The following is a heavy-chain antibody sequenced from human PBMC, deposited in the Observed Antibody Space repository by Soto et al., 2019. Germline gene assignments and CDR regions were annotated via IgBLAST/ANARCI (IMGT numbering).Heavy chain of an antibody. V-gene: IGHV1-69*13. Sequence: VASVKVSCKASGGTFSSYAISWVRQAPGQGLEWMGGIIPIFGTANYAQKFQGRVTITADESTSTAYMELSSLRSEDTAVYYCARVGSSGYYTRSWGQGTLVTVSS. CDR3: ARVGSSGYYTRS. D-gene: IGHD3-22*01. CDR1: GGTFSSYA. CDR2: IIPIFGTA. J-gene: IGHJ5*02.